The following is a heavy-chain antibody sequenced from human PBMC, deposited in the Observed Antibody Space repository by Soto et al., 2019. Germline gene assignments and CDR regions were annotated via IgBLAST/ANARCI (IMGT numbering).Heavy chain of an antibody. J-gene: IGHJ4*02. CDR1: GYTFTSSG. V-gene: IGHV1-18*01. CDR3: ARTVAGYFDY. CDR2: ISTYNGNT. D-gene: IGHD6-19*01. Sequence: ASVKVSCKASGYTFTSSGISWVRQAPGQGPEWMGWISTYNGNTNYAQNLQGRVTMTTDTSTSTAYMELRGLRSDDTAVYYCARTVAGYFDYWGQGTLVTSPQ.